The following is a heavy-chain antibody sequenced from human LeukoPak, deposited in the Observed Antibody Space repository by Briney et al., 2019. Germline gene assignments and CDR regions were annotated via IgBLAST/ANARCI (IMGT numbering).Heavy chain of an antibody. CDR2: ISSYNGNT. CDR1: GYTFSNYG. CDR3: ARSHGSTWHPAF. V-gene: IGHV1-18*01. Sequence: ASVKVSCKASGYTFSNYGISWVRQAPGQGLEWMGWISSYNGNTKYAQTFEGRVTMTTDTSTTTTYMELTSLRSDDPAVYYCARSHGSTWHPAFWGQGTLVTVSS. D-gene: IGHD6-13*01. J-gene: IGHJ4*02.